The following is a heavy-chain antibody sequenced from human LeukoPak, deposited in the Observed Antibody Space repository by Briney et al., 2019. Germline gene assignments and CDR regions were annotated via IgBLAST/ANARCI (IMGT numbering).Heavy chain of an antibody. CDR3: ARDRFCTGGSCYGWLDY. Sequence: GGSLRLSCAVSGFTVSSNYMAWVRQVPGKGLEWISAIYNDAYYADSVKGRFTVSRDNSKNTVFLQMNSLRTEDTAVYYCARDRFCTGGSCYGWLDYWGQGTVVTVSS. V-gene: IGHV3-66*01. CDR2: IYNDA. D-gene: IGHD2-15*01. CDR1: GFTVSSNY. J-gene: IGHJ4*02.